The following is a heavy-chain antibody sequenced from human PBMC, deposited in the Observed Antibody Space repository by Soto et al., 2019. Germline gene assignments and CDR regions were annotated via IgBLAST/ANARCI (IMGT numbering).Heavy chain of an antibody. CDR1: GFPFSTSA. Sequence: EVQLLEAGGGLVQPGGSLRLSCAASGFPFSTSAMNWVLQAPGKGLEWVSIISASSDAAYYAESVKGRFASYRDNSKNTLYLQMNSLRADDTAVYYGAKYSVSYPVYNGLSLWGQGTTVTVS. CDR2: ISASSDAA. V-gene: IGHV3-23*01. J-gene: IGHJ6*02. CDR3: AKYSVSYPVYNGLSL. D-gene: IGHD1-26*01.